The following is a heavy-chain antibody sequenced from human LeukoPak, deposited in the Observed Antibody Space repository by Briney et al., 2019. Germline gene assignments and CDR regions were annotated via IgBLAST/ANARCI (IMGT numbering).Heavy chain of an antibody. CDR2: IIPIFGTA. CDR3: ARDAPLRYYDILTGYYSHYYYYGMDV. CDR1: AGTFSSYA. V-gene: IGHV1-69*05. D-gene: IGHD3-9*01. Sequence: SVKLSCKVSAGTFSSYAISWVRQAPGQGLEWMGGIIPIFGTANYAQKFQGRVTITTDESTSTAYMELRSLRSDDTAVYYCARDAPLRYYDILTGYYSHYYYYGMDVWGQGTTVTVSS. J-gene: IGHJ6*02.